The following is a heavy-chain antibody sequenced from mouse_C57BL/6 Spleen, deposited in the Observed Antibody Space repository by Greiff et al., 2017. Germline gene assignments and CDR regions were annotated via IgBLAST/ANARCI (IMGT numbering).Heavy chain of an antibody. CDR2: IYPGDGDT. D-gene: IGHD2-3*01. J-gene: IGHJ4*01. CDR3: ARGGWLPPMDY. CDR1: GYAFSSSW. V-gene: IGHV1-82*01. Sequence: QVQLKQSGPELVKPGASVKISCKASGYAFSSSWMNWVKQRPGKGLEWIGRIYPGDGDTNYNGKFKGKATLTADKSSSTAYMQLSSLTSEDSAVYFCARGGWLPPMDYWGQGTSVTVSS.